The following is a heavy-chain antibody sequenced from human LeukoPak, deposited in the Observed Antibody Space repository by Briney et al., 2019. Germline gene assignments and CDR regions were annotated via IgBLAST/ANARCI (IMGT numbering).Heavy chain of an antibody. D-gene: IGHD1-20*01. CDR1: GFRFSDFG. J-gene: IGHJ4*02. Sequence: GGSLRLSCAASGFRFSDFGMHWVRQAPGKGLEWVAVIWYDRSKKFYADSVEGRFTISSDNSKNTLFLQMNSLRDEDTAVYYCSKGDNYKPLYFDNWGQGSLVTVTA. V-gene: IGHV3-33*06. CDR2: IWYDRSKK. CDR3: SKGDNYKPLYFDN.